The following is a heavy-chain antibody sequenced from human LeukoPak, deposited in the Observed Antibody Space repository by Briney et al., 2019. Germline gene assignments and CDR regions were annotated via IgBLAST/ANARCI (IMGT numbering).Heavy chain of an antibody. D-gene: IGHD6-13*01. V-gene: IGHV4-59*01. Sequence: ASETLSLTCTVSGGSISSYYWSWIRQPPGKGLEWIGYIHYSGSTNYNPSLKSRVTISVDTSKNQFSLKLSSVTAADTAVYYCASSPVGYSSSWYREGAFDIWGQGTMVTVSS. CDR1: GGSISSYY. CDR3: ASSPVGYSSSWYREGAFDI. CDR2: IHYSGST. J-gene: IGHJ3*02.